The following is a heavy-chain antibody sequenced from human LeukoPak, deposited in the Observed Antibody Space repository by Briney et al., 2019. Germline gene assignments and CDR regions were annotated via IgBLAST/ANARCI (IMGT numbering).Heavy chain of an antibody. V-gene: IGHV1-46*01. CDR2: INPSGGWV. CDR1: GYTFTSYY. J-gene: IGHJ4*02. Sequence: GASVKVSCNPSGYTFTSYYIHWVRQAPGQGPEWMGIINPSGGWVKSPQKFQGGLTMTRDTSTRTVYMELSSLRSEDTAMYYCARDRVYHDNSGQLDFWGQGTLVTVSS. D-gene: IGHD3-22*01. CDR3: ARDRVYHDNSGQLDF.